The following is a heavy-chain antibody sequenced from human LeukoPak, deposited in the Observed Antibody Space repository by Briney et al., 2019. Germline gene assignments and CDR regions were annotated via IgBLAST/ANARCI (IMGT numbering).Heavy chain of an antibody. CDR2: ISKSDGST. D-gene: IGHD4-11*01. CDR3: ARSVPDYTRFDF. Sequence: GGSLRLSCAASGFTFSSYAMSWVRQAPGKGLEWVSAISKSDGSTYYADSVKGRFTISRDNSRNTLYLQMNSLRAEDTAIYYCARSVPDYTRFDFWGQGALVTVSS. J-gene: IGHJ4*02. CDR1: GFTFSSYA. V-gene: IGHV3-23*01.